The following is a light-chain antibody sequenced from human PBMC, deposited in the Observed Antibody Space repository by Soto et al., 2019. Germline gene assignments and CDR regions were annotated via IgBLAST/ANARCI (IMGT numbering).Light chain of an antibody. J-gene: IGLJ2*01. CDR2: DVR. Sequence: QSALTQPASVSGSPGQSITISCTGTSSDVGGYNYISWYQQHPDKAPKFIIYDVRNRPSGVSIRFSGSRSGNTASLTISGLQAEDEADYYCSSYTSSSTVIFGGGTKVTVL. V-gene: IGLV2-14*01. CDR3: SSYTSSSTVI. CDR1: SSDVGGYNY.